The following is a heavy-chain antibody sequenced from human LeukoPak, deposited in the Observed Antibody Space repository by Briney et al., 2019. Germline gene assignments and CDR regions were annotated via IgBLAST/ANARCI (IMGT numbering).Heavy chain of an antibody. Sequence: SQTLSLTXTVSGGSISSGSYYWSWIWQPAGKGLQWIGRIYTSGSTNYNPSLKSRVTISVDTSKNQFSLKLSSVTAADTAVYYCARAIGDYSNNFDYWGQGTLVTVSS. CDR1: GGSISSGSYY. CDR2: IYTSGST. J-gene: IGHJ4*02. D-gene: IGHD4-11*01. CDR3: ARAIGDYSNNFDY. V-gene: IGHV4-61*02.